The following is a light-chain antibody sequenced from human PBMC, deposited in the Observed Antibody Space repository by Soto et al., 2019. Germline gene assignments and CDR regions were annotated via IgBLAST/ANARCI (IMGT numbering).Light chain of an antibody. CDR1: VLANKD. CDR3: YSAADNSLGF. CDR2: KDT. Sequence: SYELTQPPSVSVSPGQTARITCSGDVLANKDARWFRQKPGQAPVSLIYKDTERPAGVPERFSGSSSGTTVTLTIRGAQNEDEADYYCYSAADNSLGFFGGGTKLTVL. J-gene: IGLJ2*01. V-gene: IGLV3-27*01.